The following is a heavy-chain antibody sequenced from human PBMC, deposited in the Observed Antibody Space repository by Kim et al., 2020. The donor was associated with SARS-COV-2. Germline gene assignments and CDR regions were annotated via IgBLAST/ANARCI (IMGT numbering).Heavy chain of an antibody. J-gene: IGHJ6*03. CDR3: AKDVLRFLEWFPMTPSYMDV. V-gene: IGHV3-43*02. CDR2: ISGDGGST. D-gene: IGHD3-3*01. Sequence: GGSLRLSCAASGFTFDDYAMHWVRQAPGKGLEWVSLISGDGGSTYYADSVKGRFTISRDNSKNSLYLQMNSLRTEDTALYYCAKDVLRFLEWFPMTPSYMDVWGKGTTVTVSS. CDR1: GFTFDDYA.